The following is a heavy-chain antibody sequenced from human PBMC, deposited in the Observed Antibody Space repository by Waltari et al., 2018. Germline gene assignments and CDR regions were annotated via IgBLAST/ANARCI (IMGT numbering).Heavy chain of an antibody. J-gene: IGHJ6*02. CDR1: GESFLGYF. Sequence: QVQLHQWGAGQLKPSETLSLTCAVSGESFLGYFWSWVRQSPGKGLEWLGSIHYSGSHNYNPTLESRLSLSVDTTKKQFSLKLTSVTAADAALYFCARGPHRNRLQLNNNYSGMDVWGQGTTVTVSS. CDR3: ARGPHRNRLQLNNNYSGMDV. CDR2: IHYSGSH. V-gene: IGHV4-34*01. D-gene: IGHD5-12*01.